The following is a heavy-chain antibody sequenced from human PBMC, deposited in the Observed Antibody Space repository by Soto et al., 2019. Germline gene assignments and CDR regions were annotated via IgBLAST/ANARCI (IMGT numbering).Heavy chain of an antibody. Sequence: QVQLVQSGAEVKKPGSSVKVSCKVSGGPFSDYAVSWVRQAPGQGLEWMGGIIPMFGTANYAQKFQGRVTITADESTTTAYMGLSSLRSEDTAVYYCARDLDYDGSGNYYNRIDYWGQGTLVTVSS. CDR3: ARDLDYDGSGNYYNRIDY. J-gene: IGHJ4*02. V-gene: IGHV1-69*01. CDR1: GGPFSDYA. CDR2: IIPMFGTA. D-gene: IGHD3-10*01.